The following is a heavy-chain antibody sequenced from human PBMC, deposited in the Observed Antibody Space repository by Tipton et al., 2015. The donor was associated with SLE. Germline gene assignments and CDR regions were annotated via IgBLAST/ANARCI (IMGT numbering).Heavy chain of an antibody. V-gene: IGHV3-13*01. Sequence: GSLRLSCAASGFTLSTYDMHWVRQWTGKGLEWVSVIGIAGDTYYPDSVKGRFTISRENGKNSLHLQMNRLRAGDTAVYYCVRGQSATGEFDSWGQGTQVTVSS. CDR2: IGIAGDT. J-gene: IGHJ4*02. CDR1: GFTLSTYD. D-gene: IGHD3-16*01. CDR3: VRGQSATGEFDS.